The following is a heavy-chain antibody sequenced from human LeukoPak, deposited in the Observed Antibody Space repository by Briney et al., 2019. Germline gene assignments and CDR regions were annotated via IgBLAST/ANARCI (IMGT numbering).Heavy chain of an antibody. J-gene: IGHJ4*02. D-gene: IGHD3-22*01. Sequence: GASVKVSCKASGYTFTSYGISWVRQAPGQGLEWMGWISAYNGNTNYAQKLQGRVTMTTDTSTSTAYMELRSLRSDDTAVYYCARDRAPYYYDSSHPVYWGQGTLVTVSS. CDR3: ARDRAPYYYDSSHPVY. CDR2: ISAYNGNT. CDR1: GYTFTSYG. V-gene: IGHV1-18*01.